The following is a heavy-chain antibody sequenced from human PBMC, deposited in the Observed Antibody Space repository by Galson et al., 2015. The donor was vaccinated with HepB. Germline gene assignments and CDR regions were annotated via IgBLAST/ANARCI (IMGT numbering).Heavy chain of an antibody. CDR1: GFTFSRHW. D-gene: IGHD2-21*01. CDR3: ARGDIVGYYMDV. Sequence: LSLSCAASGFTFSRHWMHWVRQAPGKGLVWISRIYDDGSITNYADFVKGRFTISRDNAKNTLYLQVNSLRAEDTAMYYCARGDIVGYYMDVWGKGTTVTVSS. J-gene: IGHJ6*03. V-gene: IGHV3-74*01. CDR2: IYDDGSIT.